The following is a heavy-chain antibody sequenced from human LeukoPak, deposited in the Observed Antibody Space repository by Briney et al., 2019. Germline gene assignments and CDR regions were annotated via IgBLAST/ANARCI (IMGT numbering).Heavy chain of an antibody. Sequence: PETLSLTCTVSGGSISNYYWSWIRQPPGKGLEWIGYIYYSGSTNYNPSLKSRVTISVDTSKNQFSLKLSSVTAADTAVYYCARYLAGNFDYWGQGTLVTVSS. V-gene: IGHV4-59*01. CDR3: ARYLAGNFDY. CDR2: IYYSGST. J-gene: IGHJ4*02. D-gene: IGHD1-1*01. CDR1: GGSISNYY.